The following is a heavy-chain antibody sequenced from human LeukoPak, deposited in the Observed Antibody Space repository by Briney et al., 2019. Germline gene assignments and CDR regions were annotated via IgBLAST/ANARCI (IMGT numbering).Heavy chain of an antibody. D-gene: IGHD2-15*01. CDR3: ARPDVLPNAFDI. CDR1: GYTFTGYY. V-gene: IGHV1-2*02. Sequence: ASVKVSCKASGYTFTGYYMHWVRQAPGQGLEWMGWINPNSGGTNYAQKFQGRVTMTRDTSISTAYLQWSSLKASDTAMYYCARPDVLPNAFDIWGQGTMVTVSS. J-gene: IGHJ3*02. CDR2: INPNSGGT.